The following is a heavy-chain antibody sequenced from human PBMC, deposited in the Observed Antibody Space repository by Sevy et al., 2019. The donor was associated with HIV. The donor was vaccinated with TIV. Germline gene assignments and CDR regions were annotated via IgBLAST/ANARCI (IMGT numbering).Heavy chain of an antibody. CDR3: AKGEGYCSGGSCLPGYYYYGMDV. J-gene: IGHJ6*02. CDR1: GFTFSSYA. D-gene: IGHD2-15*01. V-gene: IGHV3-23*01. CDR2: ISGSGGST. Sequence: GGSLRLSCAASGFTFSSYAMSWVRQAPGNGLEWVSAISGSGGSTYYADSVKGRFTISRDNSKNTLYLQMNSLRAEDTAVYYCAKGEGYCSGGSCLPGYYYYGMDVWGQGTTVTVSS.